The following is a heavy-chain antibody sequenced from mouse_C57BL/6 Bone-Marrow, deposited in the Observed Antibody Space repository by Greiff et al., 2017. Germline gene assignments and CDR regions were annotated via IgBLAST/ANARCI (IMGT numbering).Heavy chain of an antibody. CDR1: GYTFTEYT. CDR3: ARHEVYYGYGRAGKFGAMDY. D-gene: IGHD2-2*01. J-gene: IGHJ4*01. V-gene: IGHV1-62-2*01. Sequence: LVESGAELVKPGASVKLSCKASGYTFTEYTIHWVKQRSGQGLEWIGWFYPGSGSIKYNEKFKDKATLTADKSSSTVYMEISRLTSEDSAVYFCARHEVYYGYGRAGKFGAMDYWGQVTSVTVSS. CDR2: FYPGSGSI.